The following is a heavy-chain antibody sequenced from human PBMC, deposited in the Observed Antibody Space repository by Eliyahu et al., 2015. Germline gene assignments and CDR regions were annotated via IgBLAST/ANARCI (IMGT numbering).Heavy chain of an antibody. CDR2: ISSSGSTI. D-gene: IGHD3-9*01. CDR1: GFXXXXXE. CDR3: AREGDYDILTGYPRPLYYFDY. V-gene: IGHV3-48*03. J-gene: IGHJ4*02. Sequence: EVQLVESGGGLVQPGGSLRLSCAASGFXXXXXEXXWXRQAPGKGLGWVSYISSSGSTIYYADSVKGRFTISRDNAKNSLYLQMNSLRAEDTAAYYCAREGDYDILTGYPRPLYYFDYWGQGTLVTVSS.